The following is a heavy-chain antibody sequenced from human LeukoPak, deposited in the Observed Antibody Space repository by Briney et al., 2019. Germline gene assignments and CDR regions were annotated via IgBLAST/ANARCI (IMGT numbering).Heavy chain of an antibody. V-gene: IGHV1-69*06. D-gene: IGHD3-9*01. CDR1: GGAFSYYA. CDR2: MIPIFGTP. CDR3: PSGDFFTGYGYYYYYLDG. Sequence: GASVKVSCKASGGAFSYYAITWVRQAPGQGLEWVGGMIPIFGTPTYAQKFQGRVTITADKSTSKDYMALSSLRSEDTAVYYCPSGDFFTGYGYYYYYLDGWGKGTTVTVSS. J-gene: IGHJ6*03.